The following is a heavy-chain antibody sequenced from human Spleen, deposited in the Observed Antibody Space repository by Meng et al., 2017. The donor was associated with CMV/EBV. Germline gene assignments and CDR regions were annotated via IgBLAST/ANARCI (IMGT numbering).Heavy chain of an antibody. J-gene: IGHJ4*02. CDR3: ARTAASSSWDHNY. CDR1: GFNFSSYA. D-gene: IGHD6-13*01. CDR2: ISYDGSNK. Sequence: CAASGFNFSSYAMHWVRQAPGKGLEWVAVISYDGSNKYYADSVKGRFTISRDNSKNTLYLQMNSLRAEDTAVYYCARTAASSSWDHNYWGQGTLVTVSS. V-gene: IGHV3-30-3*01.